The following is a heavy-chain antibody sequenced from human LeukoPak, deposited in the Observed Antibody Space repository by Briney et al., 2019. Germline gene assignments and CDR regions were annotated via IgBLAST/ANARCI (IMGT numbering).Heavy chain of an antibody. CDR3: ARDFELHFDY. CDR1: GYTFTGYY. CDR2: INPNSGGT. V-gene: IGHV1-2*02. D-gene: IGHD4-23*01. Sequence: ASLTVSSKPSGYTFTGYYMHWVRQAPGQGLEWMGWINPNSGGTNYAQKFQGRVTMTRDTSISTAYMELSRLRPDDTAVYYCARDFELHFDYWGQGTLVAVSS. J-gene: IGHJ4*02.